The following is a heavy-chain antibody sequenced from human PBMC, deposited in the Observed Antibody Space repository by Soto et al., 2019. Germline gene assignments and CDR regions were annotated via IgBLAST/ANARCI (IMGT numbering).Heavy chain of an antibody. J-gene: IGHJ4*02. D-gene: IGHD4-17*01. CDR2: IWYDGSNK. CDR3: ARERAPHYGQADDY. V-gene: IGHV3-33*01. Sequence: GGSLRLSCAASGFTFSSYGMHWVRQAPGKGLEWVAVIWYDGSNKYYADSVKGRFTISRDNSKNTLYLQMNSLRAEDTAVYYCARERAPHYGQADDYWGQGTLVTVSS. CDR1: GFTFSSYG.